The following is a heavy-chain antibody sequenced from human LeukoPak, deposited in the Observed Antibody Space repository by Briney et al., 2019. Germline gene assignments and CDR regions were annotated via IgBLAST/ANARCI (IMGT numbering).Heavy chain of an antibody. Sequence: PGGSLRLSCAAYGFTFSSYGMHWVRQAPGKGLEWVAYIPYDGIYKNYTDSVKGRFTIARDNSKTTLYLQMISLRPEDSAVYFCAKDRSTGWYAGFDFWGQGTLVTVSS. CDR2: IPYDGIYK. CDR1: GFTFSSYG. D-gene: IGHD6-19*01. J-gene: IGHJ5*01. V-gene: IGHV3-30*02. CDR3: AKDRSTGWYAGFDF.